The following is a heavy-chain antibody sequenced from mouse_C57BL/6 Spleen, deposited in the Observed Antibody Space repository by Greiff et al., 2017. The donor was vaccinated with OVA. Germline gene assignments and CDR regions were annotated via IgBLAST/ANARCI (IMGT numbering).Heavy chain of an antibody. CDR2: IDPEDGDT. J-gene: IGHJ3*01. V-gene: IGHV14-2*01. CDR3: AMGPLSHWFAY. D-gene: IGHD6-2*01. Sequence: VQLQQSGAELVKPGASVKLSCTASGFNIKDYYMHWVKQRTEQGLEWIGRIDPEDGDTKYAPKFQGKATITADTSSNTAYLQLSSLTSEDTAVYYCAMGPLSHWFAYWGQGTLVTVSA. CDR1: GFNIKDYY.